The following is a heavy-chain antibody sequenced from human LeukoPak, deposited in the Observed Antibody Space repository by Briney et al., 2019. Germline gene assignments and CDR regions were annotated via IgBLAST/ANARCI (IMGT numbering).Heavy chain of an antibody. CDR1: VGTFSSYA. Sequence: ASVKVSCKASVGTFSSYAISWVRQAPGQGLEWMGRIIPILGIANYAQKFQGRVTITADKSTSTAYMELSSLRSEDTAVYYCARVGHSSSWPDAFDIWGQGTMVTVSS. CDR2: IIPILGIA. V-gene: IGHV1-69*04. CDR3: ARVGHSSSWPDAFDI. J-gene: IGHJ3*02. D-gene: IGHD6-13*01.